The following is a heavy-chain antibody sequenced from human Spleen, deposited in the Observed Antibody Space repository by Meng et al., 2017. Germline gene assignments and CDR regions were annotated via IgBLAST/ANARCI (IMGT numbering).Heavy chain of an antibody. CDR2: VYYSGIT. Sequence: SCPDLPDLWGPPPLPRAVSGGSISSGRYYWNWIRQAPGKGLEWIGSVYYSGITYYNPSLESRVTISVDTSKNQFSLKLSSVTAADTAVYYCARDLWELRYKAPFDPWGQGILVTVSS. CDR3: ARDLWELRYKAPFDP. CDR1: GGSISSGRYY. V-gene: IGHV4-39*07. J-gene: IGHJ5*02. D-gene: IGHD3-16*01.